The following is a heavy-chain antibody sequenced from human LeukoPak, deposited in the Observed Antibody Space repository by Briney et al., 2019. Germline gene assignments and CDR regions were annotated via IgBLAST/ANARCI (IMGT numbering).Heavy chain of an antibody. J-gene: IGHJ4*02. D-gene: IGHD2-2*01. CDR3: AREISHPCSSTSCSAFDY. CDR1: GGSITSSSYY. V-gene: IGHV4-39*02. CDR2: IYYGGST. Sequence: SETLSLTCTVSGGSITSSSYYWGWIRQPPGKGLEWIGSIYYGGSTYYNQSLKSRVIISVDTSKNQFSLKLSSVTAVDTAVYYCAREISHPCSSTSCSAFDYWGQGTLVTVSS.